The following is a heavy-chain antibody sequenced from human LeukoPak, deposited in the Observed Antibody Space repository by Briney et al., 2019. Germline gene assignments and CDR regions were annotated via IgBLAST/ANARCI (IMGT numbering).Heavy chain of an antibody. V-gene: IGHV3-48*01. CDR1: GFTFSSYS. D-gene: IGHD6-13*01. J-gene: IGHJ4*02. Sequence: GGSLRLSCAASGFTFSSYSMNWVRQAPGKGLEWVSYISSSSSTIYYADSVKGRFTISRDNAKNSLYLQMNSLRAEDTAVYYCARSIAAAVIPFDYWGQGTLVTVSP. CDR3: ARSIAAAVIPFDY. CDR2: ISSSSSTI.